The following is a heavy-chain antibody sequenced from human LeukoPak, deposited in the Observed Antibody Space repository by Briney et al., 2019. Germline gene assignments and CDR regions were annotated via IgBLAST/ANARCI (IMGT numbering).Heavy chain of an antibody. D-gene: IGHD3-10*01. CDR2: IYHSGST. Sequence: SETLSLTCAVSGGSISSGGYSWSWIRQPPGKGLEWIGYIYHSGSTYYNPSLKSRVTISVDRSKNQFSLKLSSVTAADTAVYYCASTMVRGDPGWFDPWGQGTLVTVSS. CDR1: GGSISSGGYS. V-gene: IGHV4-30-2*01. CDR3: ASTMVRGDPGWFDP. J-gene: IGHJ5*02.